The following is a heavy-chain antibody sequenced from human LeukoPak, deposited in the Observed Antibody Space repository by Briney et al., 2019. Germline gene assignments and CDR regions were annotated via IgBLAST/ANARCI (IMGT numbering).Heavy chain of an antibody. V-gene: IGHV3-15*01. CDR2: IKSKTDGGTP. CDR1: GGSFSGYY. CDR3: ARDGLGQQLVPGWFDY. J-gene: IGHJ4*02. Sequence: ETLSLTCAVYGGSFSGYYWSWIRQPPGKGLEWVGRIKSKTDGGTPDYAAPVKGRFTISRDNSKNTLYLQMNSLRAEDTAVYYCARDGLGQQLVPGWFDYWGQGTLVTVSS. D-gene: IGHD6-13*01.